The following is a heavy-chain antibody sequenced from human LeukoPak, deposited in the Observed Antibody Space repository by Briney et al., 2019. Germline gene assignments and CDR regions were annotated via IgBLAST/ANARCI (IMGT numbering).Heavy chain of an antibody. CDR3: AKDSKVVPAASNIDY. D-gene: IGHD2-2*01. CDR1: GFTFSSYG. V-gene: IGHV3-30*02. Sequence: GGSLRLSCAASGFTFSSYGMHWVRQAPGKGLEWVAFIRYDGSNKYYVDSVKGRFTISRDNSKNTLYLQMNSLRAEDTAVYYCAKDSKVVPAASNIDYWGQGTLVTVSS. CDR2: IRYDGSNK. J-gene: IGHJ4*02.